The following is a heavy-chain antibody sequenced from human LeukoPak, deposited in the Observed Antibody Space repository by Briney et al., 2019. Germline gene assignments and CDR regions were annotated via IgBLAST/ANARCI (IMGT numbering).Heavy chain of an antibody. CDR1: GFTFSSYA. V-gene: IGHV3-30*04. D-gene: IGHD5-18*01. CDR3: ARAAYSYGYGGFDP. J-gene: IGHJ5*02. Sequence: GRSLRLSCAASGFTFSSYAMHWVRQAPGKGLEWVAVISYDGSNKYYADSVKGRFTISRDNSKNTLYLQMNSLRAEDTAVYYCARAAYSYGYGGFDPWGQGTLVTVSS. CDR2: ISYDGSNK.